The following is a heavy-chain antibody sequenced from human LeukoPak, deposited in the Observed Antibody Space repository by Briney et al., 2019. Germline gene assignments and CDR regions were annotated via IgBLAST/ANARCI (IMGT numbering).Heavy chain of an antibody. Sequence: ASVKVSCKASGYTFSDYYLFWVRQAPGQGLEWMGWISPNTGDTKYGQKFQGRVTLTRDTSIRTTYMELSSLRSDDTAVYYCARDERFSYGDNHYPDLGYWGQGTLVTVSS. D-gene: IGHD4/OR15-4a*01. CDR1: GYTFSDYY. V-gene: IGHV1-2*02. J-gene: IGHJ4*02. CDR3: ARDERFSYGDNHYPDLGY. CDR2: ISPNTGDT.